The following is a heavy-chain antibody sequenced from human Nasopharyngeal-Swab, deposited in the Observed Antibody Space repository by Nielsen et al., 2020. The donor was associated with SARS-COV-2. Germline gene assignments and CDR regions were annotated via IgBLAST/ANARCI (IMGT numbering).Heavy chain of an antibody. V-gene: IGHV3-7*04. Sequence: LSLTCAASGFPLSHYYMTWVRQPPGKGLEWVSNIKQDGSEQFYADSVKGRFTISRDNAKNSLYLQMDSLRADDTAVYYCARESVVTGMDDATDIWGQGTMVTVS. J-gene: IGHJ3*02. CDR3: ARESVVTGMDDATDI. D-gene: IGHD2-21*02. CDR1: GFPLSHYY. CDR2: IKQDGSEQ.